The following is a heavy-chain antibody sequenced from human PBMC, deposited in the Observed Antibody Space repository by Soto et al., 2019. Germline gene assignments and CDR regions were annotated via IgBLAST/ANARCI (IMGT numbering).Heavy chain of an antibody. Sequence: QVQLQESGPGLVKPSQTLSLTCTVSGGSISSGDYFWSWIRQPPGKGLEWIGYIYYSGSTYYNPSLKSRVTISVDTSKNQFSLKLSSVTAADTAVYYCARVMADSTGIFDPWGQGTLVTVSS. CDR2: IYYSGST. CDR1: GGSISSGDYF. V-gene: IGHV4-30-4*01. J-gene: IGHJ5*02. D-gene: IGHD2-8*01. CDR3: ARVMADSTGIFDP.